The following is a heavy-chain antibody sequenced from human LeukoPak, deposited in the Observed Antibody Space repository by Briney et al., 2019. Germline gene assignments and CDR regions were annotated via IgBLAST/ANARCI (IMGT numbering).Heavy chain of an antibody. V-gene: IGHV4-38-2*02. J-gene: IGHJ4*02. D-gene: IGHD2-2*01. CDR3: ARAGHYEDIVEVRAASAYFDY. CDR1: GYSISSGYL. CDR2: IYHSGGT. Sequence: SETLSLTCIVPGYSISSGYLWAWIRPPPGKGLGWIRSIYHSGGTYYTPSLKGRVTISVDRSKDQFSLKLSSVTAADTAVHYCARAGHYEDIVEVRAASAYFDYWGQGTLVTVSS.